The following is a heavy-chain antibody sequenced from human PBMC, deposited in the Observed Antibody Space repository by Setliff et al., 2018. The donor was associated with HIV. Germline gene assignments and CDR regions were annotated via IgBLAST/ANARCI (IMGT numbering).Heavy chain of an antibody. Sequence: ASVQVSCKASGYTFKTYGISWVRQAPGHGLEWMGWISPYNGHTKYAEKFQGRVTMTTDTSTTTAYMDLKSLTSDDTATYFCARHSRPVPYYYGSGSHPWGQGTLVTVSS. CDR2: ISPYNGHT. J-gene: IGHJ5*02. CDR3: ARHSRPVPYYYGSGSHP. V-gene: IGHV1-18*01. D-gene: IGHD3-10*01. CDR1: GYTFKTYG.